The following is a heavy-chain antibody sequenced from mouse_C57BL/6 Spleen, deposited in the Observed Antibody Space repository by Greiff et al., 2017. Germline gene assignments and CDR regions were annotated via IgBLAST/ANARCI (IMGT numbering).Heavy chain of an antibody. CDR3: TRSRGSSSHYFDY. V-gene: IGHV1-15*01. CDR1: GYTFTDYE. Sequence: QVQLQQSGAELVRPGASVTLSCKASGYTFTDYEMHWVKQTPVHGLEWIGAIDPETGGTAYNQKFKGKAILTADKSSSTAYMELRSLTSEDSAVYYCTRSRGSSSHYFDYWGQGTTLTVSS. CDR2: IDPETGGT. D-gene: IGHD1-1*01. J-gene: IGHJ2*01.